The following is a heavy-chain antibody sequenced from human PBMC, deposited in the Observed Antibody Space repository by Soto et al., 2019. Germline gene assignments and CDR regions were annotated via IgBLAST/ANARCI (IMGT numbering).Heavy chain of an antibody. J-gene: IGHJ3*02. D-gene: IGHD6-13*01. CDR3: EQQLAARRAFDI. Sequence: PSETLSLTCAVSGGSISSSNWWSWVRQPPGKGLEWIGEIYHSGSTNYNPSLKRRVTISVDKTKNQLSLKLSSVTAADTAVYYCEQQLAARRAFDIWGQGTMATVSS. CDR1: GGSISSSNW. CDR2: IYHSGST. V-gene: IGHV4-4*02.